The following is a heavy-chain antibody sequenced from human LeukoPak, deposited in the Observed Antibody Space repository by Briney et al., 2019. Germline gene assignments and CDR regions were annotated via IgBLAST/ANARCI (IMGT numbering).Heavy chain of an antibody. Sequence: GGSLRLSCAASGFTFTSYWMTWVRQAPGKGLEWVANIKQDGSEKNYVDSVKGRFTISRDNAKNSLYLQMNSLRAEDTAVYYCARDHGGGDFWSGYYDAFDIWGQGTMVTVSS. CDR1: GFTFTSYW. CDR2: IKQDGSEK. V-gene: IGHV3-7*01. CDR3: ARDHGGGDFWSGYYDAFDI. D-gene: IGHD3-3*01. J-gene: IGHJ3*02.